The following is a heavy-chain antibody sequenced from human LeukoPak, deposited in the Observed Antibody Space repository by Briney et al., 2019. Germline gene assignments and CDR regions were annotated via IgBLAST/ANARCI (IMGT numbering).Heavy chain of an antibody. CDR2: INGNGGGT. J-gene: IGHJ5*02. CDR1: GFTFDDHA. Sequence: GGSLRLSCAASGFTFDDHAMHWVRQAPGKGLEWVSAINGNGGGTYYAEAVKGRFSISRDNSKNTLSLQMSSLRAEDTAVYYCARQIPGSGRGFDPWGQGTLVAVSS. V-gene: IGHV3-23*01. D-gene: IGHD3-10*01. CDR3: ARQIPGSGRGFDP.